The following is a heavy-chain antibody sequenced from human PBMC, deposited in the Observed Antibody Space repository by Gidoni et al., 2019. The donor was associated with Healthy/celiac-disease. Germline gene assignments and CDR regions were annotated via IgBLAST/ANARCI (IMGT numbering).Heavy chain of an antibody. CDR2: ISSSSSYT. J-gene: IGHJ3*02. CDR1: GFTFSDYY. Sequence: QVQLVESGGGLVKPGGSLRLSCAASGFTFSDYYMSWIRQAPGKGLEWVSYISSSSSYTNYADSVKGRFTISRDNAKNSLYLQMNSLRAEDTAVYYCARAGIAVAVPGGAFDIWGQGTMVTVSS. V-gene: IGHV3-11*06. CDR3: ARAGIAVAVPGGAFDI. D-gene: IGHD6-19*01.